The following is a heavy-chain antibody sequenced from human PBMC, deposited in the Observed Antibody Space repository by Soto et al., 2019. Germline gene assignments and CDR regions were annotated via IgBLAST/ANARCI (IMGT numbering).Heavy chain of an antibody. CDR3: ARDYDSSGYPRYYFDY. V-gene: IGHV3-33*01. CDR2: IWYDGSNK. Sequence: GGSLRLSCAASGFTFSRYGMHWVRQAPGKGLEWVAVIWYDGSNKYYADSVKGRFTISRDNSKNTLYLEMNSLRAEDTAVYYCARDYDSSGYPRYYFDYWGQGTVVTV. CDR1: GFTFSRYG. D-gene: IGHD3-22*01. J-gene: IGHJ4*02.